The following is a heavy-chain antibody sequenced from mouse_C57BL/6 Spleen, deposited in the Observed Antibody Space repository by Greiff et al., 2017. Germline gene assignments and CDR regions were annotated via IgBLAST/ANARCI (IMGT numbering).Heavy chain of an antibody. CDR1: GYSITSGYY. J-gene: IGHJ4*01. D-gene: IGHD2-5*01. CDR2: ISYDGSN. Sequence: EVKLMESGPGLVKPSQSLSLTCSVTGYSITSGYYWNWIRQFPGNKLEWMGYISYDGSNKYNPSLKNRISITRDTSKNQFFLKLNSVTTEDTATYYCARGSNYYAMDYWGQGTSVTVSS. V-gene: IGHV3-6*01. CDR3: ARGSNYYAMDY.